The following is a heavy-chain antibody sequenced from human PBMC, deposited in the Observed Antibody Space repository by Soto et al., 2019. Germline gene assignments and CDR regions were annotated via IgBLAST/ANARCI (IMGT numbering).Heavy chain of an antibody. CDR3: TRGLASGDY. V-gene: IGHV1-46*03. CDR2: INPNGGST. Sequence: QVQLVQPGAEVKKPGASVKFSCKASGYIFTNFYIHWVRQAPGQGLEWIGIINPNGGSTNYAQNFQVRVTMTRDTSTSTVYMDLSSLRYEDTAVYYCTRGLASGDYWGQGTLITVSS. J-gene: IGHJ4*02. CDR1: GYIFTNFY. D-gene: IGHD6-6*01.